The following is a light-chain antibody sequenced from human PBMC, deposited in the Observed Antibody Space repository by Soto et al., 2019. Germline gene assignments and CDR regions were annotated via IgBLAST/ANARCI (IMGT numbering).Light chain of an antibody. V-gene: IGKV3-20*01. CDR1: QSVSSSY. J-gene: IGKJ1*01. CDR3: LQYDDWHRT. Sequence: EIVLTQSPRTLSLSPGERATLSCRASQSVSSSYLAWYQQKPGQAPRLLIYGASSRATGIPDRFSGSGSGTDFTLTISSLQSEDFAVYYCLQYDDWHRTSGQGTKVDIK. CDR2: GAS.